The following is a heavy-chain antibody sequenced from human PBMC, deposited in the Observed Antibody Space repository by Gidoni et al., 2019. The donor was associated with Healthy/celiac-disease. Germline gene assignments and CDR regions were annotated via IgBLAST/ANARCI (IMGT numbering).Heavy chain of an antibody. J-gene: IGHJ6*02. Sequence: EVQLVEPGGGLVPPGGSLRLSCAASGFTFSSSTLNLVRQAPGKGLEWVSYISSSSSTIYYADSVKGRFTISRDNAKNSLYLQMNSLRDEDTAVYYCARDLPDYSNRFYYYGMDVWGQGTTVTVSS. CDR1: GFTFSSST. CDR2: ISSSSSTI. CDR3: ARDLPDYSNRFYYYGMDV. V-gene: IGHV3-48*02. D-gene: IGHD4-4*01.